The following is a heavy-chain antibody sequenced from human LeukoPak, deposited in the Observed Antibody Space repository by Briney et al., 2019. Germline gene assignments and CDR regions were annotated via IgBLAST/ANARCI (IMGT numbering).Heavy chain of an antibody. Sequence: PSETLSLTCTVSGGSISSYYWSWIRQPPGKGLEWIGYIYYSGSTNYNPSLKSRVTISVDTSKNQFSLKLSSVTAADTAVYYCARIVPYDYGYIDYWGQGTLVTVSS. CDR2: IYYSGST. D-gene: IGHD4/OR15-4a*01. V-gene: IGHV4-59*01. J-gene: IGHJ4*02. CDR1: GGSISSYY. CDR3: ARIVPYDYGYIDY.